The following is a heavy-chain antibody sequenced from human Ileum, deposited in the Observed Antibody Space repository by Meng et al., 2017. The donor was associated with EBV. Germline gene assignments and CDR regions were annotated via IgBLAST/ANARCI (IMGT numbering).Heavy chain of an antibody. CDR1: GDSISDGGFY. V-gene: IGHV4-30-4*01. D-gene: IGHD6-13*01. CDR2: IYYRGTT. CDR3: ARVSSWIINARPNFFDT. Sequence: QVQLQESGPGLVKPSQTLSLTCAVSGDSISDGGFYWSWIRQPPGRGLEWIGYIYYRGTTYYNPSLKSRVTMSVDTSKNQFSLNLSSVTAADTAVYYCARVSSWIINARPNFFDTWGQGTLVTVAS. J-gene: IGHJ5*02.